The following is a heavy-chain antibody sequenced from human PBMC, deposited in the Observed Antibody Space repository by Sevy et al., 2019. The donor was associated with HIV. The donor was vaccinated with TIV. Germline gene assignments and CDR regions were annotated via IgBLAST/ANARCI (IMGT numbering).Heavy chain of an antibody. CDR2: ISSDGSST. Sequence: GGSLRLSCAASGFTFSDYYMHWVRQAPGKGPEWVSRISSDGSSTTFANSVKGRFTISRDNAKNTLYLQMNSLRVEDSAVYYCARGTYTSSSGTFAFWGQGTLVTVSS. J-gene: IGHJ4*02. V-gene: IGHV3-74*03. D-gene: IGHD6-6*01. CDR3: ARGTYTSSSGTFAF. CDR1: GFTFSDYY.